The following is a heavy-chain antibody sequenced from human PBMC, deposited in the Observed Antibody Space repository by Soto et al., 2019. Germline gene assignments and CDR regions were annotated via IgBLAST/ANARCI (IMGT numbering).Heavy chain of an antibody. J-gene: IGHJ6*02. V-gene: IGHV4-30-4*08. CDR2: IDYSGNT. CDR1: GDCICRGSQY. CDR3: ASASRYGMDV. Sequence: FLTLSVTRPVSGDCICRGSQYWSLIRKPHLKGLELIGNIDYSGNTYYNPSLKSRLIISIETSKNQVSLRVGSVTAADTAVYYCASASRYGMDVWGQRTPLTDSS.